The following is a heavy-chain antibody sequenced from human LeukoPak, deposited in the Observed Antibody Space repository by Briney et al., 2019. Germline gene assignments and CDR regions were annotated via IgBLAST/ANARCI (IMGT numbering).Heavy chain of an antibody. CDR3: ARIRITIFGVVRPYYMDV. D-gene: IGHD3-3*01. J-gene: IGHJ6*03. Sequence: ASVKVSCKASGYTFTNYGISWVRQAPGQGLEWMGWISAYNGNTNYAQKLQGRVTMTTDTSTSTAYMELRSLRSDDTAVYYCARIRITIFGVVRPYYMDVWGKGTTVTVSS. CDR1: GYTFTNYG. CDR2: ISAYNGNT. V-gene: IGHV1-18*01.